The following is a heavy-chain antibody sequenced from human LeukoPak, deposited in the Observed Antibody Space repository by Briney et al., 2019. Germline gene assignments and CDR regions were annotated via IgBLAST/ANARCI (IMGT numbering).Heavy chain of an antibody. CDR3: VRYHQGFDDY. CDR1: GFTFSSYA. V-gene: IGHV4-34*01. Sequence: PEGSLRLSCAASGFTFSSYAMSWVRQAPGKGLEWVGKVSQSGGIGYNPSLGSRVTISVDSSKNQFSLKLTSVTAADTAVYYCVRYHQGFDDYWGQGTLVTVSS. CDR2: VSQSGGI. D-gene: IGHD3-9*01. J-gene: IGHJ4*02.